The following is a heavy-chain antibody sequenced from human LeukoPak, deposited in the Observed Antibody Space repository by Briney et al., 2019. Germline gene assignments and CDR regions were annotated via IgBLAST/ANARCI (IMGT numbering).Heavy chain of an antibody. CDR3: AREAAADDYGDYGPIDL. D-gene: IGHD4-17*01. CDR2: VIPNVGTR. CDR1: GGTFNSYT. Sequence: EASVKVSCKASGGTFNSYTISWVRQAPGQGLEWMGGVIPNVGTRNYAQKFQGRVMITADKSTSTVFMELSGLRSEDTAVYYCAREAAADDYGDYGPIDLWGQGTMVTVSS. J-gene: IGHJ3*01. V-gene: IGHV1-69*06.